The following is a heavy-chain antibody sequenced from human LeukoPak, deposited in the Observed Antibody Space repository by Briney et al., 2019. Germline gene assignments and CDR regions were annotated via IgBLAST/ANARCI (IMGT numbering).Heavy chain of an antibody. J-gene: IGHJ4*02. V-gene: IGHV4-34*01. CDR3: ARVDY. Sequence: SETLSLTCAVYGGSFSGYYWSWIRQPPGKGLEWIGEINHSGSTNYNPSLKSRVTISVDTSKNQFSLKLSAVTAADTAVYYCARVDYWGQGTLVTVSS. CDR2: INHSGST. CDR1: GGSFSGYY.